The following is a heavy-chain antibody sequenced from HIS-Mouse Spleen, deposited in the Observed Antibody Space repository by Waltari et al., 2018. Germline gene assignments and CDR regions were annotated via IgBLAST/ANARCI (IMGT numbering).Heavy chain of an antibody. J-gene: IGHJ2*01. Sequence: QLQLQESGPGLVKPSETLSLTCTVSGGSISSSSYYWGWIRQPPGKGLEWIGSIYYSGSTHHNPALKSRVTISVDTSKNQFSLKLRSVTAADTAVYYCAREIPYSSSWYDWYFDLWGRGTLVTVSS. V-gene: IGHV4-39*07. CDR2: IYYSGST. CDR1: GGSISSSSYY. D-gene: IGHD6-13*01. CDR3: AREIPYSSSWYDWYFDL.